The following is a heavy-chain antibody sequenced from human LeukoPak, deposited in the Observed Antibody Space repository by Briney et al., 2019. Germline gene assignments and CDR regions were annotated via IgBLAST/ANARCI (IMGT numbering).Heavy chain of an antibody. CDR3: ARLVYTSGLPRDF. J-gene: IGHJ4*02. CDR2: MNPNSGNT. D-gene: IGHD3-10*01. CDR1: GYTFTSYD. Sequence: ASVKVSCKASGYTFTSYDINWVRQATGQGLEWMGWMNPNSGNTGYAQKSQGRVTMTRNTSISTAYMELSSLRFEDTAVYYCARLVYTSGLPRDFWGQGTLVTVSS. V-gene: IGHV1-8*01.